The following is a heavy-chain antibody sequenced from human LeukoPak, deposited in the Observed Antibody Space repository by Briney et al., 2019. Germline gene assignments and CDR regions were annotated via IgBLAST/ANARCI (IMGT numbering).Heavy chain of an antibody. CDR2: INAGGGST. CDR1: GFIFSNFD. Sequence: GSLRLSCAASGFIFSNFDMHWVRQAPGKGLEYVSSINAGGGSTYYSASVKGRFTISRDAVKDTLYLQMGSVRIEDTAVYYCARGGLESPWSGYNAPDFWGQGTLVAVSS. J-gene: IGHJ4*02. CDR3: ARGGLESPWSGYNAPDF. V-gene: IGHV3-64*02. D-gene: IGHD3-3*01.